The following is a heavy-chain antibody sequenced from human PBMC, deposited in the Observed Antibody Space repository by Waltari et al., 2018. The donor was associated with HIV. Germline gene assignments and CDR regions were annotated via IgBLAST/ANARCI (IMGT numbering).Heavy chain of an antibody. J-gene: IGHJ3*02. CDR2: INTENGRP. CDR1: GYKFEAYA. D-gene: IGHD5-18*01. V-gene: IGHV7-4-1*01. CDR3: ARGGSSLWFRPWGGFDT. Sequence: QVRLIQSESEVRKPGASLKISCKASGYKFEAYARNWMRQGPGQRLEWLGWINTENGRPTYSQTFFGRMDISRNNSILTTFLEIADLKMEYSAIHSGARGGSSLWFRPWGGFDTWGQGTRVVVS.